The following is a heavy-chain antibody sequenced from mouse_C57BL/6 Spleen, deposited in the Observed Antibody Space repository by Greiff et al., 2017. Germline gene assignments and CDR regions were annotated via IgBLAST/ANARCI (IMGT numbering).Heavy chain of an antibody. D-gene: IGHD3-2*02. Sequence: EVQLQQSGAELVKPGASVKLSCTASGFNIKDYYMHWVKQRTEQGLEWIGRIDPEDGETKYDPKFQGKATITADTSSNTAYLHLSSLTSEDAAVYYCARENSGPYFDDWGQGTTLTVSS. CDR3: ARENSGPYFDD. CDR2: IDPEDGET. J-gene: IGHJ2*01. V-gene: IGHV14-2*01. CDR1: GFNIKDYY.